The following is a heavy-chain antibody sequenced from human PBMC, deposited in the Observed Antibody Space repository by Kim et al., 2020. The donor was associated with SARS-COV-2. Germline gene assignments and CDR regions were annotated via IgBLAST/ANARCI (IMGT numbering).Heavy chain of an antibody. D-gene: IGHD3-10*01. CDR1: GFTFSSYG. CDR3: ARWVDYGSGSYYNG. J-gene: IGHJ4*02. CDR2: IWYDGSNK. Sequence: GGSLRLSCAASGFTFSSYGMHWVRQAPGKGLEWVAVIWYDGSNKYYADSVKGRFTISRDNSKNTLYLQMNSLRAEDTAVYYCARWVDYGSGSYYNGWGQGTLVTVSS. V-gene: IGHV3-33*01.